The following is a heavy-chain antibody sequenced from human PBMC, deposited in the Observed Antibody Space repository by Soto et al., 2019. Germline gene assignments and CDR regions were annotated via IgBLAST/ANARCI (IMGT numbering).Heavy chain of an antibody. J-gene: IGHJ4*02. CDR2: ISGSGGST. CDR1: GFTFSSYA. Sequence: PGGSLRLSCAASGFTFSSYAMSWVRQAPGKGLEWVSAISGSGGSTYYADSVKGRFTISRDNSKNTLYLQMNSLRAEDTAVYYCAKDSRGRLLVRAFDYWGQGTLVTVSS. CDR3: AKDSRGRLLVRAFDY. D-gene: IGHD3-22*01. V-gene: IGHV3-23*01.